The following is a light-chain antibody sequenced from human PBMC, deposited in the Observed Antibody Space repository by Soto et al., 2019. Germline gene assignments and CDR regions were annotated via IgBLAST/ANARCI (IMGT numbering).Light chain of an antibody. CDR3: QQYGRSPLT. J-gene: IGKJ4*01. CDR1: QSVSSSY. Sequence: EIVLTQSPVTLSFSPLERATLSCSASQSVSSSYLAWYQQKPGQAPRLLIYGASSRATGIPDRFSGSGSGTDFTLTISRLEPEDFAVYYCQQYGRSPLTFGGGTKVDIK. V-gene: IGKV3-20*01. CDR2: GAS.